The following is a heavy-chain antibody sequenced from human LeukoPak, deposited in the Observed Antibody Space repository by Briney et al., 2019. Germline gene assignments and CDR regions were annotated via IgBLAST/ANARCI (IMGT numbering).Heavy chain of an antibody. V-gene: IGHV3-53*01. CDR2: IYSGGST. CDR1: GFTVSSNY. D-gene: IGHD5-18*01. J-gene: IGHJ4*02. CDR3: ARSLNTAALEY. Sequence: GGSLRPSCAASGFTVSSNYMSWVRQAPGKGLEWVSVIYSGGSTYYADSVKGRFTISRDNSKNTLYLQMNSLRAEDTAVYYCARSLNTAALEYWGQGTLVTVSS.